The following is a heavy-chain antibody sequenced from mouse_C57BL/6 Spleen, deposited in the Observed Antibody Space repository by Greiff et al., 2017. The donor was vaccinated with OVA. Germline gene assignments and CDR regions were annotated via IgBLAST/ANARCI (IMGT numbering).Heavy chain of an antibody. CDR3: TNYGYDPAWFAY. D-gene: IGHD2-2*01. J-gene: IGHJ3*01. V-gene: IGHV1-5*01. Sequence: EVQLQQSGTVLARPGASVKMSCKTSGYTFTSYWIHWVKQRPGQGLEWIGAIYPGNSDTSYNQKFKGKAKLTAVTSASTAYMELSSLTNEDSAVYYCTNYGYDPAWFAYWGQGTLVTVSA. CDR2: IYPGNSDT. CDR1: GYTFTSYW.